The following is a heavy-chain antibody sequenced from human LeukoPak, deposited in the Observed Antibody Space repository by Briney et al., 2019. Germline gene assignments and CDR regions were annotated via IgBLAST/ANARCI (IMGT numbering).Heavy chain of an antibody. CDR3: ARRSGRYQADFDY. CDR1: GFTFSDYY. V-gene: IGHV3-11*01. J-gene: IGHJ4*02. D-gene: IGHD1-26*01. Sequence: GGSLRLSCAASGFTFSDYYMSWIRQAPGKGLEWVSYISGSGSTIYYADSVKGRFTISRDNAKNSLYLQMNSLGAEDTAVYYCARRSGRYQADFDYWGQGTLVTVSS. CDR2: ISGSGSTI.